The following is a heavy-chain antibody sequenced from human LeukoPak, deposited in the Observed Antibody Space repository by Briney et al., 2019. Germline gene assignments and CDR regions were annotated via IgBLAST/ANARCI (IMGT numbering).Heavy chain of an antibody. J-gene: IGHJ6*04. CDR1: GGSISSGGYS. V-gene: IGHV4-30-2*01. Sequence: SQTLSLTCAVSGGSISSGGYSWSWIRQPPGKGLEWIGYIYHSGSTYYNPSLKSRVTISVDRSKHQFSLKLSSVTAADTAVYYCARGRAAAGYYGMDVWGKGTTVTVSS. CDR3: ARGRAAAGYYGMDV. CDR2: IYHSGST. D-gene: IGHD6-13*01.